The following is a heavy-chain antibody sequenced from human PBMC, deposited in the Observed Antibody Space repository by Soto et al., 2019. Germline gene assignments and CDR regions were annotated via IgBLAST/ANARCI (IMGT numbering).Heavy chain of an antibody. D-gene: IGHD2-2*01. CDR2: IWFDGSDK. CDR3: ARLYCSASSCYPVGAFDI. V-gene: IGHV3-33*01. Sequence: GGSLRVSCAASGFTFSSYGMHWVRQAPGKGLEWVALIWFDGSDKYYTESVKGRFTISRDNSKSTLYLQINSLRAEDTAVYYCARLYCSASSCYPVGAFDIRGQGTMVTVSS. CDR1: GFTFSSYG. J-gene: IGHJ3*02.